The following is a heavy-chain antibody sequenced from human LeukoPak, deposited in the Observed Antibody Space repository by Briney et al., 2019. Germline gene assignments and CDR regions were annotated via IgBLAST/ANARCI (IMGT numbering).Heavy chain of an antibody. CDR1: GFPVSSNY. J-gene: IGHJ3*02. V-gene: IGHV3-53*01. D-gene: IGHD4-11*01. CDR2: IYSGGST. Sequence: PGGSLRPSFAAPGFPVSSNYMSWVRQAPGEGLEWGPVIYSGGSTYYAASVKDRFTISRDNSKNTLYLQMNSLRAEDTAVYYCAREKATVTIGAFDIWGQGTMVTVSS. CDR3: AREKATVTIGAFDI.